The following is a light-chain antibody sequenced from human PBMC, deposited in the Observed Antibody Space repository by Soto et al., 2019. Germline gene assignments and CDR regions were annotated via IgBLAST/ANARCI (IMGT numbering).Light chain of an antibody. Sequence: EIVLTQSPGTLSLSPGERATLSCRASQSVSSNYLTWYQQKPGQAPRLLIYGASSRATGIPDRFSGSGSGTDFTLTISRLEPDDFAVYYCQQYGSSPFTFGPGTTVHIK. V-gene: IGKV3-20*01. J-gene: IGKJ3*01. CDR1: QSVSSNY. CDR3: QQYGSSPFT. CDR2: GAS.